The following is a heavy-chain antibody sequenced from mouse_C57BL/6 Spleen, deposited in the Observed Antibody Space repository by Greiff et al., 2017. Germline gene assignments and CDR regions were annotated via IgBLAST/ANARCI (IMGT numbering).Heavy chain of an antibody. CDR3: ARAAYYFDY. CDR2: ISSGSSTI. Sequence: EVQLVESGGGLVKPGGSLKLSCAASGFTFSEYGMHWVRQAPEKGLEWVAYISSGSSTIYYADTVKGRFTISRDNAKNTLFLQMTSLRSEDTAMYYCARAAYYFDYWGQGTTLTVSS. J-gene: IGHJ2*01. V-gene: IGHV5-17*01. CDR1: GFTFSEYG.